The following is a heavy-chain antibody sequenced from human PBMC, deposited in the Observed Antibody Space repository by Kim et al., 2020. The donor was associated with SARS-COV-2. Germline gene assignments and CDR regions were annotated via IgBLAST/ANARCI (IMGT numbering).Heavy chain of an antibody. J-gene: IGHJ5*02. CDR2: ISWNSGSI. CDR1: GFTFDDYA. V-gene: IGHV3-9*01. CDR3: AKGEHYYGSGSYYSGWFDP. Sequence: GGSLRLSCAASGFTFDDYAMHWVRQAPGKGLEWVSGISWNSGSIGYADSVKGRFTISRDNAKNSLYLQMNSLRAEDTALYYCAKGEHYYGSGSYYSGWFDPWGQGTLVTVSS. D-gene: IGHD3-10*01.